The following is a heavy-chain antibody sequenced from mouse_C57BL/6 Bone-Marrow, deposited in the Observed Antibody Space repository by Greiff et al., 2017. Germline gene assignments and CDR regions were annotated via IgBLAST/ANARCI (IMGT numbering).Heavy chain of an antibody. CDR3: ARRGFMDY. V-gene: IGHV5-16*02. CDR1: GFTFSDYY. J-gene: IGHJ4*01. CDR2: INYDGSST. Sequence: EVKLVESEGGLVQPGSSMKLSCTASGFTFSDYYMAWVRQVPEKGLEWVANINYDGSSTYYLDSLKSRFIISRDNAKNILYLQMSSLKSEDTATYYCARRGFMDYWSQGTSVTVSS.